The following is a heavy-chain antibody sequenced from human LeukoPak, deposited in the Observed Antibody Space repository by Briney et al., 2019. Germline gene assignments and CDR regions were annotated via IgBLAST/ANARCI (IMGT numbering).Heavy chain of an antibody. CDR1: GFSLSTSGVG. CDR3: AHLCCSGGCRYSAFGY. Sequence: SGPTLVKPTQTLTLTCTFSGFSLSTSGVGVGWIRQPPGKALEWLALIYWDDDKRYSPSLKNRVTITKDTSKNQVVLTMTNMDPVDTATYYCAHLCCSGGCRYSAFGYWGQGTLVTVSS. J-gene: IGHJ4*02. CDR2: IYWDDDK. V-gene: IGHV2-5*02. D-gene: IGHD2-15*01.